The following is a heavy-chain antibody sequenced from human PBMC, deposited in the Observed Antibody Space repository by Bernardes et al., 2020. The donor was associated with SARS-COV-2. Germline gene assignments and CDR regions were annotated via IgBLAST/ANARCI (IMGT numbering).Heavy chain of an antibody. D-gene: IGHD5-12*01. J-gene: IGHJ4*02. CDR1: GFTFSSYA. CDR3: ARESGYEGLRFDY. Sequence: SLRLSCAASGFTFSSYAMHWVRQAPGKGLEWVAVISYDGSNKYYADSVKGRFTISRDNSKNTLYLQMNSLRAEDTAVYYCARESGYEGLRFDYWGQGTLVTVSS. V-gene: IGHV3-30*01. CDR2: ISYDGSNK.